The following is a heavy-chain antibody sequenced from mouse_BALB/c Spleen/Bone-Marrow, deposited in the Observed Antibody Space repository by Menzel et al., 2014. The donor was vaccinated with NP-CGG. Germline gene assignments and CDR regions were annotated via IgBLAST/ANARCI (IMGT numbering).Heavy chain of an antibody. CDR3: TRDRVRRGYYYAMDY. J-gene: IGHJ4*01. D-gene: IGHD2-14*01. CDR1: GYTFTSYW. V-gene: IGHV1S22*01. CDR2: IYPGSGST. Sequence: LQQSGSELVRPGASVKLSCKASGYTFTSYWMHWVKRRRGQGLEWIGNIYPGSGSTNYDEKFKSKGTLTVDTSSSTAYMRLSSLTSEDSAVYYCTRDRVRRGYYYAMDYGGQGTSVTVSS.